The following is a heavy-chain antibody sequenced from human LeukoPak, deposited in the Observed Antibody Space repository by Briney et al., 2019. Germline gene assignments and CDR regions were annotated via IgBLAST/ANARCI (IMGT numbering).Heavy chain of an antibody. Sequence: PGGSLRLSCAASGFTFSSYEMNWVRQAPGKGLEWISYISSSGRTMYYADSVKGRFTISRDNAKNSLFLQMSSLRADDTAVYYCAELGITMIGGVWGKGTTVTISS. D-gene: IGHD3-10*02. J-gene: IGHJ6*04. CDR1: GFTFSSYE. CDR2: ISSSGRTM. V-gene: IGHV3-48*03. CDR3: AELGITMIGGV.